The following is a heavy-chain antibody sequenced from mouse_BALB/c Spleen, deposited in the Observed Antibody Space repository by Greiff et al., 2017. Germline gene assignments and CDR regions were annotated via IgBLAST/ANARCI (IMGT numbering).Heavy chain of an antibody. V-gene: IGHV2-6-7*01. CDR3: ARDHGRLPSMDY. J-gene: IGHJ4*01. Sequence: QVQLQQSGPGLVAPSQSLSITCTVSGFSLTGYDVNWVRQPPGKGLEWLGMIWGDGSTDYNSALKSRLSISKDNSKSQVFLKMNSLQTDDTARYYCARDHGRLPSMDYWGQGTSVTVSS. CDR1: GFSLTGYD. CDR2: IWGDGST. D-gene: IGHD2-2*01.